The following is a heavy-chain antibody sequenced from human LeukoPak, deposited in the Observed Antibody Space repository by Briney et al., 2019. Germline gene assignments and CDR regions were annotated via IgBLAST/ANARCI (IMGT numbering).Heavy chain of an antibody. J-gene: IGHJ4*02. CDR1: GYTFTSYA. D-gene: IGHD5-18*01. CDR3: ARSLEARGGYSYGPDY. CDR2: INTNTGNP. V-gene: IGHV7-4-1*02. Sequence: EASVKVSCKASGYTFTSYAMNWVRQAPGQGLEWMGWINTNTGNPTYAQGFTGRFVFSLDTSVSTAYLQISSLKAEDTAVYYCARSLEARGGYSYGPDYWGQGTLVTVSS.